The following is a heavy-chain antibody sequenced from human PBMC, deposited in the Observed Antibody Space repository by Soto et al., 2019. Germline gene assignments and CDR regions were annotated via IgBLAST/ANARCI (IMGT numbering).Heavy chain of an antibody. CDR1: GFTFSSYG. Sequence: QVQLVESGGGVVQPGRSLTLSCAASGFTFSSYGMHWVRQAPGKGLEWVAVISYDGSNKYYADSVKGRFTISRDNSKNTLYLQMNSLRAEDTAVYYCAKDRWGDIVVVVAAPYYWGQGTLGTVS. CDR3: AKDRWGDIVVVVAAPYY. CDR2: ISYDGSNK. V-gene: IGHV3-30*18. D-gene: IGHD2-15*01. J-gene: IGHJ4*02.